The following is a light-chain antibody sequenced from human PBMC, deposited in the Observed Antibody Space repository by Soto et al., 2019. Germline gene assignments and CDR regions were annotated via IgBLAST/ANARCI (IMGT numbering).Light chain of an antibody. V-gene: IGLV1-40*01. Sequence: QSVLTQPPSVSWAPGQRVTISCTGSSSNIGAGYDVHWYQQLPGTAPKLLIYGNSNRPSGVPDRFSGSKSGTSASLAITGLQAEDEADYYCQSYDSSLSALFGGGTKVTVL. CDR2: GNS. CDR1: SSNIGAGYD. CDR3: QSYDSSLSAL. J-gene: IGLJ2*01.